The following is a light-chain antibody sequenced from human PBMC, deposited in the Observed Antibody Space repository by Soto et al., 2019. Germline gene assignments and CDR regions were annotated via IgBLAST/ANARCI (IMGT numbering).Light chain of an antibody. CDR3: SSYTTTNTLGYV. V-gene: IGLV2-14*03. CDR2: DVS. Sequence: QSVLTQPASVSGAAGQSIAIFCTGTSGDVGGYNYVSWYQQHPDKAPKLIIFDVSNRPSGISIRFSGSKSGNTASLTISGLQAEDEADYYCSSYTTTNTLGYVFGTGTKVTXL. CDR1: SGDVGGYNY. J-gene: IGLJ1*01.